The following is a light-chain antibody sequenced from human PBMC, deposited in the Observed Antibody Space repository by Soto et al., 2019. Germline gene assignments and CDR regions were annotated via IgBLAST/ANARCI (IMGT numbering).Light chain of an antibody. J-gene: IGLJ2*01. CDR2: EVS. Sequence: QSVLTQAASVSGSPGQSITISCTGTSSDVGAYNYVSWYQQHPGRAPKLMIYEVSNRPSGVSNRFSGSKSANTASLTISGLQAEDEADYYCSSYTSSSTVIFGGGTKLTVL. V-gene: IGLV2-14*01. CDR3: SSYTSSSTVI. CDR1: SSDVGAYNY.